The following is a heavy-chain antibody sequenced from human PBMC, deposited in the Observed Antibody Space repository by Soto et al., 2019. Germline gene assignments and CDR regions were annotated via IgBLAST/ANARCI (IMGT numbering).Heavy chain of an antibody. J-gene: IGHJ4*02. CDR1: GYSFAGYW. CDR3: ARRPENFWSGYPEAFDF. V-gene: IGHV5-10-1*01. CDR2: IDPSDSQT. D-gene: IGHD3-3*01. Sequence: GESLKISCKGSGYSFAGYWITWVRQKPGKGLEWMGRIDPSDSQTYYSPSFRGHVTISVTKSITTVFLQMNSLRAEDTGVYYCARRPENFWSGYPEAFDFWGPGTLVTVSS.